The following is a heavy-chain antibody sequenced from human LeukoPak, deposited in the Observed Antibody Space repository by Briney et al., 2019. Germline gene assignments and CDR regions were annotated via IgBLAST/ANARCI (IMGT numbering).Heavy chain of an antibody. Sequence: GASLQISYKGSGYSFTNYWIGWGRPMPGKGVGWMGIIYPGDSDTRYSPSFQGQVTISADKSISTAYLQWSSLKASDTAMYYCARRPTSGWNWNDNYFDYWGQGTLVTVSS. J-gene: IGHJ4*02. V-gene: IGHV5-51*01. CDR2: IYPGDSDT. CDR3: ARRPTSGWNWNDNYFDY. D-gene: IGHD1-1*01. CDR1: GYSFTNYW.